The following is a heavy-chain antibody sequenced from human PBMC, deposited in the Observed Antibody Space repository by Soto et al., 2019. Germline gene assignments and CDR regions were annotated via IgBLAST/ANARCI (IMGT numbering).Heavy chain of an antibody. V-gene: IGHV3-21*01. D-gene: IGHD3-10*01. J-gene: IGHJ6*03. CDR1: GFTFSSYS. CDR3: ARDAGYYGSATWEGSVYYYMDV. Sequence: GGSLRLSCAASGFTFSSYSMNWVRQAPGKGLEWVSSISSSSSYIYYADSVKGRFTISRDNAKNSLYLQMNSLRAEDTAVYYCARDAGYYGSATWEGSVYYYMDVWGKGTTVTVSS. CDR2: ISSSSSYI.